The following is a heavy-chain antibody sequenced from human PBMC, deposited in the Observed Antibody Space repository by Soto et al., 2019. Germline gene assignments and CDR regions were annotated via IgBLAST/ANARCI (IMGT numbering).Heavy chain of an antibody. CDR2: ISGSGGST. D-gene: IGHD3-10*01. V-gene: IGHV3-23*01. Sequence: GGSLRLSCAASGFTFSSYAMSWVRQAPGKGLEWVSAISGSGGSTYYADSVKGRFTISRDNSKNTLYLQMNSLRAEDTAVYYCAKWILRSFGGPYYYYYYGMDVWGQGTTVTVSS. CDR3: AKWILRSFGGPYYYYYYGMDV. J-gene: IGHJ6*02. CDR1: GFTFSSYA.